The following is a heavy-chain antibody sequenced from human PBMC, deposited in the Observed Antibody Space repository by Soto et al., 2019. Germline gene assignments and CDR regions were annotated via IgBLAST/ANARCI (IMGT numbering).Heavy chain of an antibody. CDR2: IKSKTDGRTT. J-gene: IGHJ4*02. CDR3: TTDDPINSY. CDR1: GLTFSNAW. V-gene: IGHV3-15*01. D-gene: IGHD1-26*01. Sequence: DVQLVESGGGLVKPGVSLRISCAASGLTFSNAWMSWVRQAPGKGLEWVGRIKSKTDGRTTDYAAPVKGRFTISRDDSKNTLYLQMNSLEIEDTAVYYCTTDDPINSYWGQGTLVTVSS.